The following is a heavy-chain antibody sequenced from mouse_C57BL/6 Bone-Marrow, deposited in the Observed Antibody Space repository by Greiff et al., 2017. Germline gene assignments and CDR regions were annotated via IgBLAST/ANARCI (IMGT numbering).Heavy chain of an antibody. CDR2: IWTGGGT. Sequence: VQVVESGPGLVAPSQSLSITCTVSGFSLTSYAISWVRQPPGKGLEWLGVIWTGGGTNYNSALKSRLSISKDNSKSQVFLKTIRLQTDDTARYYCARNLYYGSFYYFDYWGQGTTLTVSS. J-gene: IGHJ2*01. D-gene: IGHD1-1*01. CDR3: ARNLYYGSFYYFDY. V-gene: IGHV2-9-1*01. CDR1: GFSLTSYA.